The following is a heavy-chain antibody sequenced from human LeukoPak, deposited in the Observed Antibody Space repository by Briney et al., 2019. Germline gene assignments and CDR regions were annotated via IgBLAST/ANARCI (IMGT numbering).Heavy chain of an antibody. Sequence: PSQTLSLTCAVSVGSISSGGYSWSWIRQPPGKGLEWIGYIYHSGSTYYNPSLKSRVTISVARSKTHCSLKLSSVTAADTAVYYCARGGNYYDSSGYSDVPYYFDYWGQGTLVTVSS. D-gene: IGHD3-22*01. CDR1: VGSISSGGYS. V-gene: IGHV4-30-2*01. J-gene: IGHJ4*02. CDR3: ARGGNYYDSSGYSDVPYYFDY. CDR2: IYHSGST.